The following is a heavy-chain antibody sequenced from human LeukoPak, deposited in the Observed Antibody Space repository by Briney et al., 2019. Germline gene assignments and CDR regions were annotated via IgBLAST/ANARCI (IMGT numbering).Heavy chain of an antibody. CDR3: AKDGYNYDSSGHFDY. CDR2: ISGSGGAT. CDR1: GFTFSLFA. J-gene: IGHJ4*02. D-gene: IGHD3-22*01. V-gene: IGHV3-23*01. Sequence: QPGGSLRLSCAASGFTFSLFAMHWVRQAPGKGLEWFSAISGSGGATYHADADSVKGRFTISRDNSKNALYLEINNLRAEDTAVYYCAKDGYNYDSSGHFDYWGQGTLVTVSS.